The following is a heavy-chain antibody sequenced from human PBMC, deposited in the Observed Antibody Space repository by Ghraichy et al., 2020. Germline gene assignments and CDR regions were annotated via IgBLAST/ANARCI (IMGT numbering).Heavy chain of an antibody. CDR2: ISAYNGDT. D-gene: IGHD6-19*01. CDR1: GYTFSNHG. CDR3: ARDPSNTSGRYQWLDP. V-gene: IGHV1-18*01. J-gene: IGHJ5*02. Sequence: ASVKVSCKASGYTFSNHGISWVRQAPGQGLEWMGWISAYNGDTKYAQNVQGRLTMTTDRATTTSHMELRSLRSDDTAVYYCARDPSNTSGRYQWLDPWGQGTLVTVSS.